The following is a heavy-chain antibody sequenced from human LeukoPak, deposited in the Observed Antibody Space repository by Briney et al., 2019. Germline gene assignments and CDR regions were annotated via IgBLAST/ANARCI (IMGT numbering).Heavy chain of an antibody. V-gene: IGHV3-21*01. Sequence: GGSLRLSCAASGFTFSSYSMNWVRQAPGKGLEWVSSISSSSSYIYYADSVKGRFTISRDNAKNSLYLQMNSLRAEDTAVYYCAATLTVNTGSTYYGMDVWGQGTTVTVSS. CDR2: ISSSSSYI. CDR1: GFTFSSYS. D-gene: IGHD4-17*01. J-gene: IGHJ6*02. CDR3: AATLTVNTGSTYYGMDV.